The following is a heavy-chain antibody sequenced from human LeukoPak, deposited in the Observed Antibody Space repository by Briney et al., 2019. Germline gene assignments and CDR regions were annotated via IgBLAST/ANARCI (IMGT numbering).Heavy chain of an antibody. CDR2: ISSSCSTM. D-gene: IGHD3-10*02. CDR3: AELGITMNGGV. J-gene: IGHJ6*04. CDR1: GFTFRSYV. V-gene: IGHV3-48*03. Sequence: GGSLRLSCAASGFTFRSYVMNCVGQAPGKGREGVSYISSSCSTMYYADSVKGRFTISRDNAKNTLYLQMNSLRAEDTAVYYCAELGITMNGGVWGKGTTVTISS.